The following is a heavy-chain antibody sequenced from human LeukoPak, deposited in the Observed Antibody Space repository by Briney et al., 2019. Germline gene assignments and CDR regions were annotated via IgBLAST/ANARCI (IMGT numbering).Heavy chain of an antibody. D-gene: IGHD1-26*01. CDR1: GYTFTGYY. CDR3: IESGSHFQH. V-gene: IGHV1-2*02. Sequence: ASVKVSCKASGYTFTGYYMHWVRQAPGQGLEWMGWINPDSGATTYAQKFQGRVTMTGDTSISTAYMELSRLGSDDTAVYYCIESGSHFQHWGQGTLVTVSS. CDR2: INPDSGAT. J-gene: IGHJ1*01.